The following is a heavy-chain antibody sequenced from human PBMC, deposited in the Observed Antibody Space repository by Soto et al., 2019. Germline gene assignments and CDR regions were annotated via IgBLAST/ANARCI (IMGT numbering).Heavy chain of an antibody. J-gene: IGHJ4*02. CDR3: ARLHDFWSGYPSYYFDY. V-gene: IGHV4-59*08. CDR2: IYYSGST. D-gene: IGHD3-3*01. Sequence: PSETLSLTCTFSGGSISSYYWSWIRQPPGKGLEWIGYIYYSGSTNYNPSLKSRVTISVDTSKNQFSLKLSSVTAADTAVYHCARLHDFWSGYPSYYFDYWGQGTLVTVSS. CDR1: GGSISSYY.